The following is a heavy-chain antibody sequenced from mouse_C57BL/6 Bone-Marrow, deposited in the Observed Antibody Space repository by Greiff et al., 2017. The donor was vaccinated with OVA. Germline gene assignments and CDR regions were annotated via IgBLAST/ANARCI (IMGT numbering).Heavy chain of an antibody. Sequence: EVKLMESEGGLVQPGSSMKLSCTASGFTFSDYYMAWVRQVPEKGLEWVANINYDGSSTYYLDSLKSRFIISRDNAKNILYLQMSSLKSEDTATYYCARDNYGSEDWYFDVWGTGTTVTVSS. CDR2: INYDGSST. J-gene: IGHJ1*03. CDR3: ARDNYGSEDWYFDV. V-gene: IGHV5-16*01. D-gene: IGHD1-1*01. CDR1: GFTFSDYY.